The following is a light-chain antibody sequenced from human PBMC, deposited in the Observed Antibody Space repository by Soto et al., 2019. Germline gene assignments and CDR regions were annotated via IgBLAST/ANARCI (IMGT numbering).Light chain of an antibody. CDR3: QQYNNWPPT. Sequence: EIVMTQSPATLSVSPGERATLSCRASQSVCGNLAWYQQKPGQAPRLLIYGASTRATGIPARFSGSGSGTEFTLTISRLQSEDFAVYYCQQYNNWPPTFGQGTKVEIK. J-gene: IGKJ1*01. CDR2: GAS. V-gene: IGKV3D-15*01. CDR1: QSVCGN.